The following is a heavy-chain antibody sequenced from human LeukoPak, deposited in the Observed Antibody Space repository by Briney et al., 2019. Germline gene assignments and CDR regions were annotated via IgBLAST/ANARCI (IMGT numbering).Heavy chain of an antibody. J-gene: IGHJ5*02. CDR3: AKDRFDVVVVAATVWFDP. V-gene: IGHV3-23*01. CDR1: GFTFSSYG. CDR2: IRGSGGST. D-gene: IGHD2-15*01. Sequence: GGSLRLSCAASGFTFSSYGMSWVRQAPGKGLEWVSAIRGSGGSTYYADSVKGRFTISRDNSKNTLYLQMNSLRAEDTAVYYCAKDRFDVVVVAATVWFDPWGQGTLVTVSS.